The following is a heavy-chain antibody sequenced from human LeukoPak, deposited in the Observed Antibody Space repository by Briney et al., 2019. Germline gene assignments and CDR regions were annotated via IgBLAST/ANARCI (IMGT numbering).Heavy chain of an antibody. Sequence: GASVKVSCKASGYTFTSYYMHWVRQAPGQGLEWMGLINPSGGSTSYAQKFQGRVTMTRDTSTSTVYMELSSLRSEDTAVYYCARGDPLITIFGVVTTPLDYWGQGTLVTVSS. J-gene: IGHJ4*02. CDR2: INPSGGST. V-gene: IGHV1-46*01. CDR1: GYTFTSYY. CDR3: ARGDPLITIFGVVTTPLDY. D-gene: IGHD3-3*01.